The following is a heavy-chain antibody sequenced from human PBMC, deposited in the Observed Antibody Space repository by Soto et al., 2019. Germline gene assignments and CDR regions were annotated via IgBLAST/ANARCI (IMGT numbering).Heavy chain of an antibody. CDR1: GGSISSYY. Sequence: SETLSLTCTVSGGSISSYYWSWIRQPPGKGLEWIGYIYYSGSTNYNPSLKSRVTISVDTSKNQFSLKLSSVTAADTAVYYCARGYDFWSGYSSLYYYYYMDVWGKGTTVTVSS. CDR2: IYYSGST. D-gene: IGHD3-3*01. J-gene: IGHJ6*03. CDR3: ARGYDFWSGYSSLYYYYYMDV. V-gene: IGHV4-59*08.